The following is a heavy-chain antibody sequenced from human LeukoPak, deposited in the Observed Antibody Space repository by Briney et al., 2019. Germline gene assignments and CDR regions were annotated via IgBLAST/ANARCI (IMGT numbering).Heavy chain of an antibody. CDR2: INPSGGST. V-gene: IGHV1-46*01. CDR3: ASSDTLTFDY. CDR1: GYIFTSYY. D-gene: IGHD5-18*01. Sequence: ASVKVSCKAAGYIFTSYYMHWVRQAPGQGLEWLGIINPSGGSTSYAQKFQGRVTMTGDTSTSTVYMELSSLRSEDTAVYYCASSDTLTFDYWGQRTLVTVSS. J-gene: IGHJ4*02.